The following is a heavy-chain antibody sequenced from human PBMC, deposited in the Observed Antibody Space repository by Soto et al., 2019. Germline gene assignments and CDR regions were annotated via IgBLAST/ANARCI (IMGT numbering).Heavy chain of an antibody. V-gene: IGHV1-24*01. CDR1: GYALTELS. CDR3: ATGAYYDSSGYHNYFDY. CDR2: FDPEDGET. Sequence: ASVKVSCKVSGYALTELSMHWVRQAPGKGLEWMGGFDPEDGETIYAQKFQGRVTMTEDTSTDTAYMELSSLRSEDTAVYYCATGAYYDSSGYHNYFDYWGQGTLVTVSS. J-gene: IGHJ4*02. D-gene: IGHD3-22*01.